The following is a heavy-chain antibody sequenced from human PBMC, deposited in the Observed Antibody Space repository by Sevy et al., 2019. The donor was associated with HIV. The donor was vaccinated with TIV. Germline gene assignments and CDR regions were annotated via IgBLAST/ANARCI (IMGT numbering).Heavy chain of an antibody. J-gene: IGHJ4*02. CDR2: INPNSGGT. Sequence: ASVKVSCKASGYTFTGYYMHWVRQAPGQGLEWMGWINPNSGGTNYAQKFQGRVTMTRDTSISTAYMELGRLRSDDTAVYYCARDPPDSSGYYPFDYWGQGTLVTVSS. V-gene: IGHV1-2*02. D-gene: IGHD3-22*01. CDR3: ARDPPDSSGYYPFDY. CDR1: GYTFTGYY.